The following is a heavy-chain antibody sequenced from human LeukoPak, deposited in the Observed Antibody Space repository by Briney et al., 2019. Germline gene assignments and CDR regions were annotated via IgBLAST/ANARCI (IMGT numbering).Heavy chain of an antibody. CDR3: AKDQGSGSYYTNRYYYYGMDV. CDR2: ISGSGGST. Sequence: GGSLRLSCAASGFTFSSYAMSWVRHGPGKGLEWVSAISGSGGSTYYADSVKSRFTISRDNSKNTLCLQMNSLRAEDTAVYYCAKDQGSGSYYTNRYYYYGMDVWGQGTTVTVSS. CDR1: GFTFSSYA. V-gene: IGHV3-23*01. J-gene: IGHJ6*02. D-gene: IGHD3-10*01.